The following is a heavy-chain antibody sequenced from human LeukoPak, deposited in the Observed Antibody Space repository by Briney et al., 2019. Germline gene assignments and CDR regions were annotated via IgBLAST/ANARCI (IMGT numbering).Heavy chain of an antibody. CDR1: GGSFSGYS. CDR3: ARGLTELGTAYYYYMDV. J-gene: IGHJ6*03. Sequence: SETLSLTCAVYGGSFSGYSWRWIRQSPGKGLDWIADIVHSGSTNYNSSLKSRVTILLDTSKNQFSLNLTSVTAADTAVYYCARGLTELGTAYYYYMDVWGKGTTVIVSS. CDR2: IVHSGST. D-gene: IGHD7-27*01. V-gene: IGHV4-34*01.